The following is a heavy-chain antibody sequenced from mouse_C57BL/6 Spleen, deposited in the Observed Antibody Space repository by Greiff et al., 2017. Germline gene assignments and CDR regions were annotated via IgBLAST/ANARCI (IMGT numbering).Heavy chain of an antibody. V-gene: IGHV5-9-1*02. CDR3: TRDRDYYGSSPFAY. Sequence: EVKLMESGEGLVKPGGSLKLSCAASGFTFSSYAMSWVRQTPEKRLEWVAYISSGGDYIYYADTVKGRFTISRDNARNTLYLQMSSLKSEDTAMYYCTRDRDYYGSSPFAYWGQGTLVTVSA. J-gene: IGHJ3*01. CDR1: GFTFSSYA. D-gene: IGHD1-1*01. CDR2: ISSGGDYI.